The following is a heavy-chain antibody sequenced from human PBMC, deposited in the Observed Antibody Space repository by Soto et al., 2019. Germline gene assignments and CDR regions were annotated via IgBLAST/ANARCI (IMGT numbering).Heavy chain of an antibody. V-gene: IGHV3-48*01. D-gene: IGHD5-18*01. CDR2: ISSSSSTI. CDR3: ARVDTAMDNAFDI. CDR1: GFTFSSYS. J-gene: IGHJ3*02. Sequence: EVQLVESGGGLVQPGGSLRLSCAASGFTFSSYSMNWVRQAPGKGLEWVSYISSSSSTIYYADSVKGRFTISRDNAKNSLYLQMNSLRAEDTAVYCCARVDTAMDNAFDIWGQGTMVTVSS.